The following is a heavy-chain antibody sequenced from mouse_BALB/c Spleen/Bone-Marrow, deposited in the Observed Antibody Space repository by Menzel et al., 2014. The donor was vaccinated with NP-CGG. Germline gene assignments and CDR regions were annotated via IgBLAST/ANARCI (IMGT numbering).Heavy chain of an antibody. V-gene: IGHV5-9-2*01. CDR3: ARLYYDYDGGAY. CDR2: ISGGGSYT. CDR1: GFTFSSYG. J-gene: IGHJ3*01. Sequence: EVQVVESGGGLVKPGGSLKLSCAASGFTFSSYGMSWVRQTPEKRLEWVATISGGGSYTYYPDSVKGRFTISRDNAKNNLYLQRSSLRSEDTALYYCARLYYDYDGGAYWGQGTLVTVSA. D-gene: IGHD2-4*01.